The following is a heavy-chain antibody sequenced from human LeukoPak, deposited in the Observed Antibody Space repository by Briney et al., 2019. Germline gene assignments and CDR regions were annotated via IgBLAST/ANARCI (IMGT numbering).Heavy chain of an antibody. D-gene: IGHD3-16*02. CDR1: GFTFSDYY. Sequence: GGSLRLSCAASGFTFSDYYKTWIRQAPGKGLEWVSYISIRSSYTNYADSVKGRFTISRDNAKNSLYLQMNSLRAEDTAVYYCARDEVWGSFRYVDYWGQGTLVTVSS. CDR3: ARDEVWGSFRYVDY. J-gene: IGHJ4*02. CDR2: ISIRSSYT. V-gene: IGHV3-11*05.